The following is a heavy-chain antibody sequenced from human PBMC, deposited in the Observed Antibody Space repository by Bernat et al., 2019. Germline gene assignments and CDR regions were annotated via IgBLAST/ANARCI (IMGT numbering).Heavy chain of an antibody. CDR2: IKEDGSEK. CDR3: ARVRNVDIVAMRGYFDN. Sequence: EVQLVESGGGLVQPGGSLRLSCAASGFTFNNYWMSWVRQAPGKGLEWVANIKEDGSEKYYVDSVKGRFTISRDNAKNSLYLQVNSLRAEDAAVYYCARVRNVDIVAMRGYFDNWGQGTLVTVSP. V-gene: IGHV3-7*01. D-gene: IGHD5-12*01. CDR1: GFTFNNYW. J-gene: IGHJ4*02.